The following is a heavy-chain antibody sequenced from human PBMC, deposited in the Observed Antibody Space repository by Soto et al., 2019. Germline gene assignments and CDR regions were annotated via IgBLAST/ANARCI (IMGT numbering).Heavy chain of an antibody. Sequence: QVPLVQSGPDLKRPGASMKVSCKASGYTFTSYGISWVRQAPGQGPEWMAWISPLKGRTQYSQKAQGRVTLSTDTSSNTAYMEMTTLRVDDTAVYYCAMDYGDRPEYFKHWGQGTLVTVS. CDR1: GYTFTSYG. CDR3: AMDYGDRPEYFKH. V-gene: IGHV1-18*04. CDR2: ISPLKGRT. J-gene: IGHJ1*01. D-gene: IGHD4-17*01.